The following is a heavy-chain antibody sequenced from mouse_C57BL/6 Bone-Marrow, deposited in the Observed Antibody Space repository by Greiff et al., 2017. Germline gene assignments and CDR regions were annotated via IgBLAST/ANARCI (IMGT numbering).Heavy chain of an antibody. J-gene: IGHJ3*01. V-gene: IGHV5-12*01. CDR2: ISNGGGST. CDR1: GFTFSDYY. D-gene: IGHD4-1*01. Sequence: EVKVEESGGGLVQPGGSLKLSCAASGFTFSDYYMYWVRQTPEKRLEWVAYISNGGGSTYYPDTVKGRFTISRDNAKNTLYLQMSRLKSEDTAMYYCARFNWAWFAYWGQGTLVTVSA. CDR3: ARFNWAWFAY.